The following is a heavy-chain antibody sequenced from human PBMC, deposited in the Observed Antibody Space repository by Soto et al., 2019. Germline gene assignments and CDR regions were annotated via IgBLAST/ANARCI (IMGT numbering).Heavy chain of an antibody. D-gene: IGHD1-26*01. CDR3: VKEGTVGVEGFEF. V-gene: IGHV3-23*01. CDR2: FGGNFVST. Sequence: PGGSLRLSCAASGFTFSNHAMHWVRQAPGEGPEWVSGFGGNFVSTPYADSVKGRFTISRDNSKNTLYLQMNSLRAEDTAIYYCVKEGTVGVEGFEFWGQGTLVTVSS. CDR1: GFTFSNHA. J-gene: IGHJ4*02.